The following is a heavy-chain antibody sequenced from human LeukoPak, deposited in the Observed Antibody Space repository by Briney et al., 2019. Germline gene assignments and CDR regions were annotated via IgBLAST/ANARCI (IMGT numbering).Heavy chain of an antibody. CDR2: INHSGGT. Sequence: PSETLSLSCAVYVGSFSGYFWSWVRQPPGKGLEWIGEINHSGGTNYNPSLKSRVTISLDASKSQFSLKLSSVTAADTAVYYCARRIGYSSAWPHWYFDLWGRGTLVTVSS. D-gene: IGHD6-19*01. J-gene: IGHJ2*01. CDR3: ARRIGYSSAWPHWYFDL. V-gene: IGHV4-34*01. CDR1: VGSFSGYF.